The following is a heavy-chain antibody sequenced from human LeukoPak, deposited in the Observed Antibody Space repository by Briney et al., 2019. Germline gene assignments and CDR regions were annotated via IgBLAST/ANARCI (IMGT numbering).Heavy chain of an antibody. CDR3: ARSIAAAAGWFDP. J-gene: IGHJ5*02. CDR2: INPSGGST. Sequence: ASVKVPCKASGYTFTSYYMHWVRQAPGQGLEWMGIINPSGGSTSYAQKFQGRVTMTRDTSTSTVYMELSSLRSEDTAVYYCARSIAAAAGWFDPWGQGTLVTVSS. CDR1: GYTFTSYY. V-gene: IGHV1-46*01. D-gene: IGHD6-13*01.